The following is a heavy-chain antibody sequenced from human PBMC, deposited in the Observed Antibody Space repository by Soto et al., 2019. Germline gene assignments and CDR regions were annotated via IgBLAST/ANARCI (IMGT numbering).Heavy chain of an antibody. Sequence: GGSLQLSCGASGFTFSSYWMHWVRQVPGKGLVWVSRINSDGSSTNYADSVKGRFTISRDNAKNTLYLQMNSLRVEDTAVYYCARGRREFQLPIDFWGQGTLVTVSS. CDR3: ARGRREFQLPIDF. J-gene: IGHJ4*02. D-gene: IGHD2-2*01. CDR2: INSDGSST. V-gene: IGHV3-74*01. CDR1: GFTFSSYW.